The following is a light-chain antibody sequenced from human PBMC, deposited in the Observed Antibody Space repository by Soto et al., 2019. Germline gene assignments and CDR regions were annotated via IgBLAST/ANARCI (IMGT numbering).Light chain of an antibody. Sequence: QSALTQPASVSGSPGQSITISCTGTSSDVGGYNHVSWYQQHPGKVPKLMIYEVSNRPSGVSNRFSGSKSGNTASLTISGLHAEDEADYYCSSYTGSSTYVFGTGTKLTVL. J-gene: IGLJ1*01. CDR3: SSYTGSSTYV. CDR2: EVS. V-gene: IGLV2-14*01. CDR1: SSDVGGYNH.